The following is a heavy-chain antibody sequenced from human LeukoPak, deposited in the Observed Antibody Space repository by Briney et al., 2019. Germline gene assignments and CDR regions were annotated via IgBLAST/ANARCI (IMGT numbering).Heavy chain of an antibody. D-gene: IGHD3-10*01. CDR3: ARVRWGVLWFGERGEAYFDY. V-gene: IGHV4-30-2*01. Sequence: SETLSLTCAVSGGSISSGGYSWSWIRQPPGKGLEWIGYIYHSGSTYYNPSLKSRVTISVDRSKNQFSLKLSSVTAADTAVYYCARVRWGVLWFGERGEAYFDYWGQGTLVTVSS. J-gene: IGHJ4*02. CDR1: GGSISSGGYS. CDR2: IYHSGST.